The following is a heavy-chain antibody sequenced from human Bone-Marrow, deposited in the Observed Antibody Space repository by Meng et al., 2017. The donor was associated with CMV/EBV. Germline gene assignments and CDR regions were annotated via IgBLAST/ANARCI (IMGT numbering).Heavy chain of an antibody. Sequence: ASVKVSCKASGYSFTGYYMHWVRQAPGQGLEWMGWVNPNSGGTNYAQKLQGRVTMTTDTSTSTAYMELRSLRSDDTAVYYCARRTIFGVEQNWGQGPLVTVSS. V-gene: IGHV1-2*02. D-gene: IGHD3-3*01. CDR3: ARRTIFGVEQN. J-gene: IGHJ4*02. CDR2: VNPNSGGT. CDR1: GYSFTGYY.